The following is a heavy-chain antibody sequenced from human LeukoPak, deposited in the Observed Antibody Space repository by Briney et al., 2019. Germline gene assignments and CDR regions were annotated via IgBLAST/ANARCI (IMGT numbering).Heavy chain of an antibody. Sequence: GASVKVSCKASGYSFTGYYIHWVRQAPGQGLEWMGWINPKSGVTNYAQKFQGRVTVTRDTSISTAYMELSRLRSDDTAVYYCARERSTAINGDFEYFQHWGQGTLVTVSS. J-gene: IGHJ1*01. CDR3: ARERSTAINGDFEYFQH. V-gene: IGHV1-2*02. CDR1: GYSFTGYY. D-gene: IGHD2-21*02. CDR2: INPKSGVT.